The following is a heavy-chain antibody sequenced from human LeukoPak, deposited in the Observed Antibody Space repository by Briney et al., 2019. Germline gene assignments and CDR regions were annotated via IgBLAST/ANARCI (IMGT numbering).Heavy chain of an antibody. Sequence: GGSLRLSCAASGFTFDDYGMHWVRQPPGKGLEWVSGISWNSGNIGYADSVKGRFTISRDNAKNSLYLQMNSLRAEDTALYYCAKVDGYNSGWYDSWGQGTLVTVSS. CDR1: GFTFDDYG. CDR3: AKVDGYNSGWYDS. V-gene: IGHV3-9*01. D-gene: IGHD6-19*01. CDR2: ISWNSGNI. J-gene: IGHJ5*01.